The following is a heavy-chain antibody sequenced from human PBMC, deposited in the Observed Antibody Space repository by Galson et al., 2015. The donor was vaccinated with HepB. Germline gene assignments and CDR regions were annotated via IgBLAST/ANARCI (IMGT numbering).Heavy chain of an antibody. CDR3: ARVLSTTKRAFDV. CDR2: ITYSSALT. CDR1: GFTFSDYQ. Sequence: SLRLSCAASGFTFSDYQMTWIRQAPRKGLEWVSYITYSSALTTYADSVNGRFTISRDNAKNLLYLQMDSLRADDTAVYYCARVLSTTKRAFDVWGRGTVVTVSS. J-gene: IGHJ3*01. D-gene: IGHD1-1*01. V-gene: IGHV3-11*06.